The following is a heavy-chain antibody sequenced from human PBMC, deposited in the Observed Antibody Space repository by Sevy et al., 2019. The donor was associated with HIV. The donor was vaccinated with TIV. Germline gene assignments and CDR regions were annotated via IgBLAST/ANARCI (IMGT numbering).Heavy chain of an antibody. CDR2: IISKFGTT. D-gene: IGHD3-22*01. J-gene: IGHJ3*01. CDR3: AREIPDYVSGYYSVDAFDV. V-gene: IGHV1-69*13. Sequence: ASVKVSCKASGGSFSNFPVSWMRQAPGQGLEWMGMIISKFGTTDYAQKFQGRVTITADESTTTAYMELTSLRSEDTAVYYCAREIPDYVSGYYSVDAFDVWGQGTKVTVSS. CDR1: GGSFSNFP.